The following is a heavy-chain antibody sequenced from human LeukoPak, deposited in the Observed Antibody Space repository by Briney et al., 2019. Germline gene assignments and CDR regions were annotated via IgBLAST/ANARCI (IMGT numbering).Heavy chain of an antibody. Sequence: GGSLRLSCAASGFTVSSNYMSWVRQAPGKGLEWVSEIYSDGSTYYAASVKGRFSISRHNSKNTVYLQMNSLRAEDTAVYYCAREARDIVVVPAIAWFDPWGQGTLVTVSS. CDR2: IYSDGST. CDR3: AREARDIVVVPAIAWFDP. V-gene: IGHV3-53*01. CDR1: GFTVSSNY. J-gene: IGHJ5*02. D-gene: IGHD2-2*01.